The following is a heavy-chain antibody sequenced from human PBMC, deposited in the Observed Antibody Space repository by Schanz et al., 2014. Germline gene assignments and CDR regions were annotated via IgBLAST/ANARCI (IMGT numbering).Heavy chain of an antibody. V-gene: IGHV4-59*12. D-gene: IGHD1-1*01. J-gene: IGHJ6*02. Sequence: QVQLQESGPGLVKPSETLSLTCTVSGGSISTNYWSWIRQPPGKGLEWIGSIYYSGSPIYNPSLKSRVTKSVDTSKNQFSLKLSSVTAADTAVYYCARGGRTTYNYYYGMDVWGQGTTVTVSS. CDR2: IYYSGSP. CDR3: ARGGRTTYNYYYGMDV. CDR1: GGSISTNY.